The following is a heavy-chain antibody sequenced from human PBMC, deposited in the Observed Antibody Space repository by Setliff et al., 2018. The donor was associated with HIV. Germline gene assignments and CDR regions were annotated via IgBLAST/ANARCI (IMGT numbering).Heavy chain of an antibody. CDR2: VWYDGGKK. D-gene: IGHD1-26*01. Sequence: GGSLRLSCEASGFTFSVYGMHWVRQAPGKGLEWVAVVWYDGGKKYYADSVKGRFTISRDNSRNTLFLQMNNLRPEDTATYYCVRDPIEGSPDYFDYWGQGALVTVSS. J-gene: IGHJ4*02. CDR3: VRDPIEGSPDYFDY. V-gene: IGHV3-33*01. CDR1: GFTFSVYG.